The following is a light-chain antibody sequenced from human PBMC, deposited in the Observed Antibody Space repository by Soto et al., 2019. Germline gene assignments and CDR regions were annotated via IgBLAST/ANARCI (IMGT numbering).Light chain of an antibody. CDR3: AAWDDSLNGVI. CDR1: SSNIGSNT. Sequence: QSALTQPPSASGTPGQRVTISCSGSSSNIGSNTVNWYQQLPGTAPKLLIYSNNQRPSGVPDRFSGSKSGTSASLAISGLQSEDETDYYCAAWDDSLNGVIFGGRTKLTVL. J-gene: IGLJ2*01. V-gene: IGLV1-44*01. CDR2: SNN.